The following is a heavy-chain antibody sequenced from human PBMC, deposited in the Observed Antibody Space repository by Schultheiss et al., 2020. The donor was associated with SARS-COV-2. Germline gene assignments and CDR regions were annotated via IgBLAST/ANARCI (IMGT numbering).Heavy chain of an antibody. J-gene: IGHJ4*02. V-gene: IGHV3-23*01. CDR2: ISGSGGST. D-gene: IGHD6-13*01. CDR1: GFTFSSYA. Sequence: GVLKISCAASGFTFSSYAMSWVRQAPGKGLEWVSAISGSGGSTYYADSVKGRFTISKDNSKNALYLEMNSLRAEDTGVYYCAKGLQLVQDWGQGTLVTVSS. CDR3: AKGLQLVQD.